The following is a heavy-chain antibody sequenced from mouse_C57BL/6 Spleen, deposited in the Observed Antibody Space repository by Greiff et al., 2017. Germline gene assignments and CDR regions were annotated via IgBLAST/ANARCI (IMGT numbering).Heavy chain of an antibody. V-gene: IGHV1-76*01. J-gene: IGHJ2*01. CDR1: GYTFTDYY. D-gene: IGHD2-3*01. CDR2: IYPGSGNT. CDR3: ARDDGYYLIY. Sequence: QVTLKESGAELVRPGASVKLSCKASGYTFTDYYINWVKQRPGQGLEWIARIYPGSGNTYYNEKFKGKATLTAEKSSSTAYMQLSSLTSEDSAVYFCARDDGYYLIYWGQGTTLTVSS.